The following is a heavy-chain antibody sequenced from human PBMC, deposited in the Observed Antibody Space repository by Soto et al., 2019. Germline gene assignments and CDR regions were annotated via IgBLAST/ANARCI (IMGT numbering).Heavy chain of an antibody. J-gene: IGHJ4*02. CDR3: ARIIRYDSSGYYGQFDY. CDR2: IFSNDEK. CDR1: GFSLSNARMG. V-gene: IGHV2-26*01. D-gene: IGHD3-22*01. Sequence: QVTLKESGPVLVKPTETLTLTCTVSGFSLSNARMGVSWIRQPPGEALEWLAHIFSNDEKSYSTSLKSRLTISKDTSKSQVVLTMTNMDPVDTATYYCARIIRYDSSGYYGQFDYWGQGTLVTVSS.